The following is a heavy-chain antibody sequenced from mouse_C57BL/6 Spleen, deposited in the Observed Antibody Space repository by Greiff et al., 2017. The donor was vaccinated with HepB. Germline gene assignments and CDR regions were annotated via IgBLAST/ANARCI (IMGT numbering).Heavy chain of an antibody. CDR1: GYTFTSYW. CDR2: IHPNSGST. V-gene: IGHV1-64*01. CDR3: GRIYYYGSSFAMDY. D-gene: IGHD1-1*01. J-gene: IGHJ4*01. Sequence: QVQLQQPGAELVKPGASVKLSCKASGYTFTSYWMHWVKQRPGQGLEWIGMIHPNSGSTNYNEKFKSKATLTVDKSSSTAYMQLSSLTSEDSAVYYCGRIYYYGSSFAMDYWGQGTSVTVSS.